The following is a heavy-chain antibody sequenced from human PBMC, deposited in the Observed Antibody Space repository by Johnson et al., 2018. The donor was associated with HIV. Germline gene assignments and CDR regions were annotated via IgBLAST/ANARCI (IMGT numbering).Heavy chain of an antibody. CDR1: GFTLSSYD. D-gene: IGHD3-22*01. CDR2: IWYDGSNK. V-gene: IGHV3-33*06. J-gene: IGHJ3*02. Sequence: QLVESGGGVVQPGRSLRLSCAASGFTLSSYDMHWVRQAPGKGLEWVAVIWYDGSNKYYADSVKGRFTISRDNSKNTLYLQMNSLRAEDTAVYYCAKAPLSGYEDAFDIWGQGTMVTVS. CDR3: AKAPLSGYEDAFDI.